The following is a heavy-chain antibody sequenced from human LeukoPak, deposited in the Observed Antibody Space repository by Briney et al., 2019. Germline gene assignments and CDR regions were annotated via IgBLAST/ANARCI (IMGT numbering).Heavy chain of an antibody. CDR3: ARVREYYYDSSALDAFDI. CDR1: GYTFTGYY. V-gene: IGHV1-2*02. Sequence: GGSLRLSCAASGYTFTGYYMHWVRQAPGQGLEWMGWINPNSGGTNYAQKFQGRVTMTRDTSISTAYMELSRLRSDDTAVYYCARVREYYYDSSALDAFDIWGQGTMVTVSS. D-gene: IGHD3-22*01. J-gene: IGHJ3*02. CDR2: INPNSGGT.